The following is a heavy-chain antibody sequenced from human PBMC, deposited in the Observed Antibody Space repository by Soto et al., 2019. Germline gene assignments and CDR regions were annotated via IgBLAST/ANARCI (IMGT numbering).Heavy chain of an antibody. V-gene: IGHV3-23*01. D-gene: IGHD3-22*01. CDR1: GFTFSSYA. CDR3: VRTTYFSDSSGYTRCFDY. Sequence: GGSLRLSCAASGFTFSSYAMSWVRQAPGKGLEWVSAISGSGGSTYYADSVKGRFTISRDNSKNTLYLQMNSLKTEDTAVYYCVRTTYFSDSSGYTRCFDYWGQGTLVTVSS. J-gene: IGHJ4*02. CDR2: ISGSGGST.